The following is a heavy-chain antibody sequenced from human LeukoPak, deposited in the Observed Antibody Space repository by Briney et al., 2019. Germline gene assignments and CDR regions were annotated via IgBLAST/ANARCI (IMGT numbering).Heavy chain of an antibody. CDR1: GYTFTGYY. Sequence: ASVKVSCKASGYTFTGYYMHWVRQAPGQGLEWMGWINPNSGGTNYAQKFQGRVTMTRDTSISTAYMELSRLRSDDTAVYYCASLPVVVAATDWGAFDIWGQGTMVTVSS. CDR2: INPNSGGT. V-gene: IGHV1-2*02. D-gene: IGHD2-15*01. CDR3: ASLPVVVAATDWGAFDI. J-gene: IGHJ3*02.